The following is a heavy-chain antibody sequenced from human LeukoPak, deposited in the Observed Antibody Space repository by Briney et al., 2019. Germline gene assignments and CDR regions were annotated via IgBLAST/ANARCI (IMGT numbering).Heavy chain of an antibody. CDR1: GGSIISSSYY. D-gene: IGHD2-21*02. Sequence: SETLSLTCTVSGGSIISSSYYWGWIRQPPGKGLEWIGSIYYSGSAYYNPSLNSRVTISVDTSKNQFSLKLSSVTAADTAVYYCARDRRLVGTIRLFDYWGQGTLVTVSS. CDR2: IYYSGSA. V-gene: IGHV4-39*07. CDR3: ARDRRLVGTIRLFDY. J-gene: IGHJ4*02.